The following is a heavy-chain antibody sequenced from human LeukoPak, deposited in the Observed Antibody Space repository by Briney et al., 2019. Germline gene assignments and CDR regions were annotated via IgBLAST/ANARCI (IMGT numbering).Heavy chain of an antibody. CDR2: ISSDGSTI. J-gene: IGHJ4*02. Sequence: GGSLRLSCAASGFTFSSYEMNWVRQAPGKGLEWVSFISSDGSTIYSADSVKGRFTISRDNAKNLLHLQMNSLRAEDTAVYYCARGWDSYTFDYWGQGILVTVSP. V-gene: IGHV3-48*03. CDR3: ARGWDSYTFDY. CDR1: GFTFSSYE. D-gene: IGHD3-16*01.